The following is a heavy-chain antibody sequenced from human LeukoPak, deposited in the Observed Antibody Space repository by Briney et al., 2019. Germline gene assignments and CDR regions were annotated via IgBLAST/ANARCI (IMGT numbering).Heavy chain of an antibody. Sequence: SVKVSCKASGGTFSSYAISWVRQAPGQGLEWMGSIIPILGIANYAQKFQGRVTITADKSTSTAYMELSSLRSEDTAVYYCARGELYYYGSGSYLPDYWGQGTLVTVSS. CDR3: ARGELYYYGSGSYLPDY. V-gene: IGHV1-69*04. CDR1: GGTFSSYA. CDR2: IIPILGIA. D-gene: IGHD3-10*01. J-gene: IGHJ4*02.